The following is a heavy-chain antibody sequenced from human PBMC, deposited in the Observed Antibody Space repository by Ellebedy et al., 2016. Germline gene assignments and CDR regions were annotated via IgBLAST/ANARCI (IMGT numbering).Heavy chain of an antibody. CDR1: GYTFTSYG. V-gene: IGHV1-18*01. Sequence: ASVKVSCXASGYTFTSYGISWVRQAPGQGLEWMGWISAYNGNTNYAQKLQGRVTMTTDTSTSTAYMELRSLRSDDTAVYYCARDPQYQLPPKMSWNWYFDLWGRGTLVTVSS. CDR2: ISAYNGNT. J-gene: IGHJ2*01. CDR3: ARDPQYQLPPKMSWNWYFDL. D-gene: IGHD2-2*01.